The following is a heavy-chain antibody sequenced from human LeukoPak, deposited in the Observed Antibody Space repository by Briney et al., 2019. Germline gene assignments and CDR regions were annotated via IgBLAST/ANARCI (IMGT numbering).Heavy chain of an antibody. D-gene: IGHD2-2*01. CDR1: GFTFSSYG. Sequence: TGGSLRLSCAASGFTFSSYGMSWVRQAPGKGLEWVSYISSSSTIYYADSVKGRFTISRDNAKNSLYLQMNSLRAEDTAVYYCARGGPYCSSTSCHPSNFDYWGQGTLVTVSS. CDR3: ARGGPYCSSTSCHPSNFDY. CDR2: ISSSSTI. J-gene: IGHJ4*02. V-gene: IGHV3-48*01.